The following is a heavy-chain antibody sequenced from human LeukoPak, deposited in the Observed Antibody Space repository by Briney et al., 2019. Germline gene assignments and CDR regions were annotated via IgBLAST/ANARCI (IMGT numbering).Heavy chain of an antibody. D-gene: IGHD2-2*01. CDR1: GGTFSSYA. CDR2: IIPIFGTA. V-gene: IGHV1-69*13. CDR3: ARFPAAPDHYYYYGMDV. J-gene: IGHJ6*02. Sequence: ASVTVSCKASGGTFSSYAISWVRQAPGQGLEWMGGIIPIFGTANYAQKFQGRVTITADESTSTAYMELSSLRSEDTAVYYCARFPAAPDHYYYYGMDVWGQGTTVTVSS.